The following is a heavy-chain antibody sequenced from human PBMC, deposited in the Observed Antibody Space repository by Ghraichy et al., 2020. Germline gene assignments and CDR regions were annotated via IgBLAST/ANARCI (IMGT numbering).Heavy chain of an antibody. CDR1: GGSIGSYY. J-gene: IGHJ6*02. Sequence: SETLSLTCTVSGGSIGSYYWSWIRQPPGKGLEWIGYIYYSGTTDYNPSLKSRVTMSVDSSRNQFSLKLKSVTAADTAVYYCARSEACSYYYYNGVDVWGQGTTVTVSS. CDR2: IYYSGTT. V-gene: IGHV4-59*01. CDR3: ARSEACSYYYYNGVDV.